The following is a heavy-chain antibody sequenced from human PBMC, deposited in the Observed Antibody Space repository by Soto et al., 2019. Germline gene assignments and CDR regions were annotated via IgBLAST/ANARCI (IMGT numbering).Heavy chain of an antibody. CDR2: IYYSGST. J-gene: IGHJ4*02. Sequence: SETLSLSCTVSCGSIISYYWIFILHPPGNGLEWIGYIYYSGSTNYNPSLKSRVTISVDTSKNQFSLKLSSVTAADTAVYYCARTTYYYDSSGYYGYYFDYWGQGTLVTVSS. D-gene: IGHD3-22*01. CDR1: CGSIISYY. CDR3: ARTTYYYDSSGYYGYYFDY. V-gene: IGHV4-59*01.